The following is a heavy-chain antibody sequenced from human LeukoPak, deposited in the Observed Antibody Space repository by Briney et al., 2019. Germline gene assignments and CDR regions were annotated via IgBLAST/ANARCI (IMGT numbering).Heavy chain of an antibody. CDR3: ASRRCSSTSCYFDY. CDR2: IYYSGST. V-gene: IGHV4-59*08. J-gene: IGHJ4*02. Sequence: SETLSLTCTVSGGSISSYYWSWIRQPPGKGLEWIGYIYYSGSTNYNPSLKSRVTISVDTSKNQFSLKLSSVTAADTAVYYCASRRCSSTSCYFDYWGQGTLVTVSS. CDR1: GGSISSYY. D-gene: IGHD2-2*01.